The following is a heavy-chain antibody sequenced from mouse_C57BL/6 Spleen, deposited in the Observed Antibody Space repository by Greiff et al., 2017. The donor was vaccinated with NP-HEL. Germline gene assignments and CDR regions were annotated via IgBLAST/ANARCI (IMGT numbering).Heavy chain of an antibody. V-gene: IGHV5-17*01. D-gene: IGHD2-5*01. Sequence: EVQLVESGGGLVKPGGSLKLSCAASGFTFSDYGMHWVRQAPEKGLEWVAYISSGSSTIYYADTVKGRFTISRDNAKNTLFLQMTSLRAEDTAMYYCAREHYSTYEDYYAMDYWGQGTSVTVSS. CDR2: ISSGSSTI. CDR1: GFTFSDYG. CDR3: AREHYSTYEDYYAMDY. J-gene: IGHJ4*01.